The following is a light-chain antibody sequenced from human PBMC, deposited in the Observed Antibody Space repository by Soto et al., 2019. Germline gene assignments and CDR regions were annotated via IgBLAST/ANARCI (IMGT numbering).Light chain of an antibody. CDR3: MQGNYWSFT. J-gene: IGKJ3*01. CDR1: QSVVYSDGNTY. CDR2: KVS. Sequence: DVAMTQSPLSLPVTLGQPASISCRSSQSVVYSDGNTYLNWFQQRPVQSPRRQIYKVSNRDSGVPDRFSGSGFGTDMTLKISRVEAEDVGDDYCMQGNYWSFTFGPGTQVDSK. V-gene: IGKV2-30*01.